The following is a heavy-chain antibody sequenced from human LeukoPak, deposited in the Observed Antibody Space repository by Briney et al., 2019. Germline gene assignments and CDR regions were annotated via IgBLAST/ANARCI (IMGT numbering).Heavy chain of an antibody. V-gene: IGHV4-59*08. CDR3: AKQSWSLFDP. Sequence: SETLSLTCTVSGTSVNTYYGSWIRQPPGKALEWIGFVHYSGGTSYTPSLRGRVTISLDTSKNQFSLRLTSVTAADTAVYYCAKQSWSLFDPCGQGTLVTVSS. CDR2: VHYSGGT. J-gene: IGHJ5*02. D-gene: IGHD6-13*01. CDR1: GTSVNTYY.